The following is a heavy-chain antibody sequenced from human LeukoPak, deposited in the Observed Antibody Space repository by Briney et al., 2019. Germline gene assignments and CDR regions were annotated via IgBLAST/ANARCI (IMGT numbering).Heavy chain of an antibody. D-gene: IGHD2-15*01. Sequence: GASVKVSCKASGYTFSGYYMHWVRQAPGQGLEWMGWINPNSGGTNYAQTFQGRVTMTRDTSISTAYMELSRLRSDDTAMYYCARAPQVTECSRVVRDLFDPWGQGTLVSVSS. J-gene: IGHJ5*02. V-gene: IGHV1-2*02. CDR2: INPNSGGT. CDR1: GYTFSGYY. CDR3: ARAPQVTECSRVVRDLFDP.